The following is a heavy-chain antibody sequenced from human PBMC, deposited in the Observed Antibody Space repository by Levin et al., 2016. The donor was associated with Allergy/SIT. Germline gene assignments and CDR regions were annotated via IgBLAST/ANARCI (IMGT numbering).Heavy chain of an antibody. J-gene: IGHJ4*02. D-gene: IGHD2-15*01. Sequence: VRQAPGKGLEWVALIRYDGSQKYYADSVKGRFTISRDNSKNTLYLQMNSLTTEDTAVYFCAKDRGYCRGGTCYDNPDSFDYWGQGTLVTVSS. CDR2: IRYDGSQK. CDR3: AKDRGYCRGGTCYDNPDSFDY. V-gene: IGHV3-33*06.